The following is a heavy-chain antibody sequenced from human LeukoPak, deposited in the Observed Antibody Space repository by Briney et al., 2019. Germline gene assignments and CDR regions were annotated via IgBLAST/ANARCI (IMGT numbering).Heavy chain of an antibody. D-gene: IGHD3-22*01. Sequence: SETLSLTCTVSGGSISSSSYYWGWIRQPPGKGLEWIGSIYYSGSTYYNPSLKSRVTISVDTSKNQFSLKLSSVTAADTAVYYCARGAAPLSYYYDSSGRSAFDIWGQGTMVTVSS. J-gene: IGHJ3*02. CDR2: IYYSGST. V-gene: IGHV4-39*01. CDR1: GGSISSSSYY. CDR3: ARGAAPLSYYYDSSGRSAFDI.